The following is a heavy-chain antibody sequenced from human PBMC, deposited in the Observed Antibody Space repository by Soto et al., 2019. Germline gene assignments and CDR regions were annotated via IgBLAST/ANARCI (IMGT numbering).Heavy chain of an antibody. Sequence: SETLSLTCTVSGGSISSYYWSWIRQPPGKGLEWIGYIYYSGSTYYNPSLKSRVTISVDTSKNQFSLKLSSVTAADTAVYYCARGTKGYNWNEDYWGQGTLVTVSS. J-gene: IGHJ4*02. CDR3: ARGTKGYNWNEDY. CDR2: IYYSGST. CDR1: GGSISSYY. D-gene: IGHD1-20*01. V-gene: IGHV4-59*08.